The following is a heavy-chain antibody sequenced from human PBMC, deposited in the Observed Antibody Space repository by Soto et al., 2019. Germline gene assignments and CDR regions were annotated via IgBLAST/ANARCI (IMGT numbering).Heavy chain of an antibody. CDR1: GGSVNSYY. J-gene: IGHJ4*02. Sequence: SETLSLTCTVSGGSVNSYYWSWIRQPPGKGLEWIGYIFYSGSTKSNPSLKSRVTMSVDMSKNQFSLRLTSVTAADTAVYYCARVFPSYCGGDCSYFDSWDQGTLVTVSS. D-gene: IGHD2-21*02. V-gene: IGHV4-59*02. CDR2: IFYSGST. CDR3: ARVFPSYCGGDCSYFDS.